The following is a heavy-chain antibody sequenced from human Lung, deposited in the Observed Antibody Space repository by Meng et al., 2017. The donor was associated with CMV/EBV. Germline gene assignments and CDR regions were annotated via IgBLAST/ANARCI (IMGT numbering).Heavy chain of an antibody. Sequence: SVXVSXXASGGTFSSYAISWVRQAPGQGLEWMGGIIPILGIANYAQKFQGRVTITADKSTSTAYMELSSLRSEDTAVYYCARDLYSSSNTTSAFNYWGQGXLVTVSS. CDR3: ARDLYSSSNTTSAFNY. CDR1: GGTFSSYA. J-gene: IGHJ4*02. V-gene: IGHV1-69*10. D-gene: IGHD6-13*01. CDR2: IIPILGIA.